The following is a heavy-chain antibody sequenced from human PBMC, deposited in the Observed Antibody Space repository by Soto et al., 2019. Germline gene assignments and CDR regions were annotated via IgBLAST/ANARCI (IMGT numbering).Heavy chain of an antibody. CDR3: ERNNYDFWSGYYSPEFDY. D-gene: IGHD3-3*01. CDR2: IYYSGNT. CDR1: GGSISSSSYY. V-gene: IGHV4-39*01. Sequence: QLQLQESGPGLVKPSETLSLTCTVSGGSISSSSYYWGWIRQPPGKALEWIGSIYYSGNTYSNPSLKSRATISIDTSEIQFSLKLSSVTAADTAVYYCERNNYDFWSGYYSPEFDYWGQGTLGTVSS. J-gene: IGHJ4*02.